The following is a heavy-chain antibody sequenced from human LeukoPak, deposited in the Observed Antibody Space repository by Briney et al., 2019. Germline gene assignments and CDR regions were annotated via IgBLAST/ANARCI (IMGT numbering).Heavy chain of an antibody. CDR1: GFTFSNYA. CDR3: ARGGYYFDY. CDR2: ISGGSGST. J-gene: IGHJ4*02. V-gene: IGHV3-23*01. Sequence: AGGSLRLSCAASGFTFSNYAMNWVRQAPGKGLEWVSLISGGSGSTYYADSVRGRFTISRDNSKNTLYLQMNSLRAEDTAVYYCARGGYYFDYWGQGTLVTVSS.